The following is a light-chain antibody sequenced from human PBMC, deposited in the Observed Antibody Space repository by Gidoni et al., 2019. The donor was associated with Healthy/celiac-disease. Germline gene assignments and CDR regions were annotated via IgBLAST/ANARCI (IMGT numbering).Light chain of an antibody. CDR1: NIGSKS. CDR2: YDS. Sequence: SSVLTQPPSVSVAPGKAARITCGGNNIGSKSVHWYQQKPGQAPVLVIDYDSDRPSGIPERFSGSNSGNTATLTISRVEAGDEADYYCQVWDSSSDHVVFGGGTKLTVL. J-gene: IGLJ2*01. V-gene: IGLV3-21*04. CDR3: QVWDSSSDHVV.